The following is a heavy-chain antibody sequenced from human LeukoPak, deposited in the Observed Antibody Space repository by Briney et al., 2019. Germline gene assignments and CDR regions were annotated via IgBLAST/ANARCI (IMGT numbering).Heavy chain of an antibody. J-gene: IGHJ4*02. V-gene: IGHV6-1*01. CDR1: GDSVSRNTAG. Sequence: SQTLSLTCAISGDSVSRNTAGWNWIRQSPSRGLEWLGRTYYRSKWYNDFAPSVRNRITINPDTSKNQFSLQLNSVTPEDTAIYYCARRAAAFDYWGQGTLVTVSS. CDR2: TYYRSKWYN. CDR3: ARRAAAFDY. D-gene: IGHD6-13*01.